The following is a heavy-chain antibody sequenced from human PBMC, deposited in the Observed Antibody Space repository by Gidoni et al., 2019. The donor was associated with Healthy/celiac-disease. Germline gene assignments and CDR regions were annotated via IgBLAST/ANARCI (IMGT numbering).Heavy chain of an antibody. J-gene: IGHJ4*02. D-gene: IGHD3-3*01. CDR2: INHSGST. CDR1: GGSFSGYY. V-gene: IGHV4-34*01. Sequence: VQLQQWGAGLLKPSETLSLTCAVYGGSFSGYYWSWIRQPPGKGLEWIGEINHSGSTNYNPSLKSRVTISVDTSKNQFSLKLSSVTAADTAVYYCARGEIRFLEWFFDYWGQGTLVTVSS. CDR3: ARGEIRFLEWFFDY.